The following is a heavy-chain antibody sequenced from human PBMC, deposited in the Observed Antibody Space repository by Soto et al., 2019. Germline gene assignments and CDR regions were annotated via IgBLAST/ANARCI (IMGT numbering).Heavy chain of an antibody. CDR2: IYYSGST. J-gene: IGHJ6*02. D-gene: IGHD6-13*01. CDR1: GCSISSGGYY. CDR3: ARESAAAASACCGMDG. Sequence: SETLSLTCTVSGCSISSGGYYWSWILQHPGKGLEWIGYIYYSGSTYYNPSLKSRVTISVDTSKNQFSLKLSSVTAADTAVYYCARESAAAASACCGMDGCGQGTTVTVSS. V-gene: IGHV4-31*03.